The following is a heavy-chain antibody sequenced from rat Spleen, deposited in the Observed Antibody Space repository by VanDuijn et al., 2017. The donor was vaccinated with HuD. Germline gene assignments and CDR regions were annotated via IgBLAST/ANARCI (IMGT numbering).Heavy chain of an antibody. D-gene: IGHD1-12*01. V-gene: IGHV5-46*01. CDR2: INIGGTGT. J-gene: IGHJ1*01. Sequence: EVQLVESGGGLVQPGRSLKLSCAASGFSFSSFPMAWVRQAPGKGLEWISSINIGGTGTYYPDSVKGRFTVSRDNAANTLYLQMNSLRSEDTATYYCTTARNVPSYWYFDFWGPGTMVTVSS. CDR1: GFSFSSFP. CDR3: TTARNVPSYWYFDF.